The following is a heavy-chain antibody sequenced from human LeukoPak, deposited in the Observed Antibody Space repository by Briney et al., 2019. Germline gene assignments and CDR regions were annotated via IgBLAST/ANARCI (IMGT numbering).Heavy chain of an antibody. V-gene: IGHV4-59*01. D-gene: IGHD6-13*01. CDR2: IYYSGST. Sequence: KSSETLSLTCTVSGGSISSYYWSWIRQPPGKGLEWIGYIYYSGSTNYNPSLKSRVTISVDTSKNQFSLKLSSVTAADTAVYYCARNLGGSSWVFDYWGQGTLVTVSS. J-gene: IGHJ4*02. CDR3: ARNLGGSSWVFDY. CDR1: GGSISSYY.